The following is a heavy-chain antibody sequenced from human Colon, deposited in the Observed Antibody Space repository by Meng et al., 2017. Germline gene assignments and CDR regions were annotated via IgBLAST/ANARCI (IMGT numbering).Heavy chain of an antibody. D-gene: IGHD3-10*01. CDR3: ARFYGSGTFEVHDY. V-gene: IGHV4-61*01. CDR1: GGSVSSASYY. J-gene: IGHJ4*02. CDR2: IHYSGSR. Sequence: QGQLQESGPGLVRPSETPSLTCNVSGGSVSSASYYWSWIRQPPGKGLEWIGLIHYSGSRNYNPSLKSRVTMSVDTSKNQVSLRLTSVTAADTAVYYCARFYGSGTFEVHDYWGQGTLVTVSS.